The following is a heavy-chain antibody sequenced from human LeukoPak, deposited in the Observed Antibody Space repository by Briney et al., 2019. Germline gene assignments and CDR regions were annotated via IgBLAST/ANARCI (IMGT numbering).Heavy chain of an antibody. CDR1: GGSISSYY. V-gene: IGHV4-59*01. CDR3: ARGEDYMDV. CDR2: IYYSGST. Sequence: LSETLSLTCTVSGGSISSYYWSWIRQPPGRGLEWIGYIYYSGSTNYNPSLKSRVTISVDTSKNQFSLKLSSVTAADTAVYYCARGEDYMDVWGKGTTVTVSS. J-gene: IGHJ6*03.